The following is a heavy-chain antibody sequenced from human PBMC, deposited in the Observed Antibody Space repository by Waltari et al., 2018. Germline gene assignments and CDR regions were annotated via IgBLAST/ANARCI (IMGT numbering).Heavy chain of an antibody. V-gene: IGHV1-2*02. CDR3: ARGSRYCTSTTCPSSAFDV. J-gene: IGHJ6*02. D-gene: IGHD2-2*01. CDR2: ISPNSGDT. CDR1: GYTFTEYY. Sequence: QVQLVQSGAEVKKPVASVKVSCKASGYTFTEYYIHWVRQAPGQGLEWMGWISPNSGDTNVAQRFQGRVTMTRDTSISTAYMELSRLTSDDTAVYYCARGSRYCTSTTCPSSAFDVWGQGTTVTVSS.